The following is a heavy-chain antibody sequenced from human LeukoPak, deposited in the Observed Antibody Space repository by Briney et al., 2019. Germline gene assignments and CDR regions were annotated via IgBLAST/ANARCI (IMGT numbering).Heavy chain of an antibody. CDR1: GFTVSSNY. D-gene: IGHD5-12*01. CDR2: IYSGGST. CDR3: ARGDSGYDCFDY. J-gene: IGHJ4*02. V-gene: IGHV3-66*01. Sequence: GGSLRLSCAASGFTVSSNYMSWVRQALGKGLEWVSVIYSGGSTYYADSVKGRFTISRDNSKNTLYLQMNSLRAEDTAVYYCARGDSGYDCFDYWGQGTLVTVSS.